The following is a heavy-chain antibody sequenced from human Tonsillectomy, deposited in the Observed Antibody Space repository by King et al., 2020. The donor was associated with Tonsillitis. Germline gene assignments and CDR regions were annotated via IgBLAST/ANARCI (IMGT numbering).Heavy chain of an antibody. CDR3: ARDNGDYLFDY. D-gene: IGHD4-17*01. CDR1: GYTLTGHY. Sequence: QQQLVKSGAEVKKPGASVKVSCKASGYTLTGHYMHWVRQAPGQGLEWMGWINPNNGDTKYAQKFQGRVIMTRDTSISTVYMELSSLRSDDTALYYCARDNGDYLFDYWGQGTLVTVSS. J-gene: IGHJ4*02. CDR2: INPNNGDT. V-gene: IGHV1-2*02.